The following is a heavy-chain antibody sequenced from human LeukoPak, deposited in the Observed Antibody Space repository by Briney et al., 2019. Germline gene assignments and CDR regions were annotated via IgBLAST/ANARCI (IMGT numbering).Heavy chain of an antibody. CDR1: GYTFSSYG. J-gene: IGHJ4*02. V-gene: IGHV3-33*06. CDR3: AKYPYYSTVYYFPYL. Sequence: PARSLRLSCPASGYTFSSYGMHWVSQAPGKGLEWVAVIWYDGSNKYYADSVKGRFTISRANSKDTQYLQMNSLRAEGTAVYYCAKYPYYSTVYYFPYLWGQGTLVTVSS. CDR2: IWYDGSNK. D-gene: IGHD3-22*01.